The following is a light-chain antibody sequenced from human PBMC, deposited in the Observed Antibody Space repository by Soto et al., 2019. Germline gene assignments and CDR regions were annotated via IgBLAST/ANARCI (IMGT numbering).Light chain of an antibody. V-gene: IGLV1-51*01. CDR1: SSNIGNNY. CDR2: DNK. J-gene: IGLJ2*01. Sequence: QSVLTQPPSVSAAPGQKVTISCSGSSSNIGNNYVSWYQQLPGTAPKLLIYDNKKRPSVIPDRFSGSKSGTSATLGITGLQTGDEADYYCGTWDSSLSAGLFGGGTKLTVL. CDR3: GTWDSSLSAGL.